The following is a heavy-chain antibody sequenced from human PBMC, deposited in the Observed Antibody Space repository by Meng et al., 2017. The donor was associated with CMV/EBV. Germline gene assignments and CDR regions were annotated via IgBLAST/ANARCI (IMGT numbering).Heavy chain of an antibody. Sequence: SGGSSSSSNWWSWVRQPPGKGLEWIGEIYQSGSTNYNPSLKSQVTISVDKSKNQFSLKLSSVTAADTAVYYCASFIVVVPAAAAYFQHWGQGTLVTVSS. V-gene: IGHV4-4*02. D-gene: IGHD2-2*01. J-gene: IGHJ1*01. CDR2: IYQSGST. CDR3: ASFIVVVPAAAAYFQH. CDR1: GGSSSSSNW.